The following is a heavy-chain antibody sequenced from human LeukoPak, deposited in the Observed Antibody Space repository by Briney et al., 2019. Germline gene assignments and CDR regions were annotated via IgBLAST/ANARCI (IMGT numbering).Heavy chain of an antibody. V-gene: IGHV3-23*01. J-gene: IGHJ4*02. D-gene: IGHD1-26*01. CDR2: ITSGFTP. Sequence: GGSLRLSCAASGLTFSNYAMSWFRQAPGKGLEWVSGITSGFTPHYADSVKGRFTISRDNSKNTFHLQMNSLRAEDTAVYYCAKDYSDSRVGDVFFEYWGQGTLDTVSS. CDR1: GLTFSNYA. CDR3: AKDYSDSRVGDVFFEY.